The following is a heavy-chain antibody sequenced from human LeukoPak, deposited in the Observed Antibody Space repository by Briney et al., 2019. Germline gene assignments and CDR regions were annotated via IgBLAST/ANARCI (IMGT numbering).Heavy chain of an antibody. D-gene: IGHD3-10*01. Sequence: SETLSLTCTVSGGSISSYYWSWIRQPPGKGLEWIGYIYYSGSTNYNPSLKSRVTISVDTSKNQFSLKLSSVTAADTAVYYCARRVVRGAFDYWGQGTLVTVSS. CDR2: IYYSGST. J-gene: IGHJ4*02. CDR3: ARRVVRGAFDY. V-gene: IGHV4-59*01. CDR1: GGSISSYY.